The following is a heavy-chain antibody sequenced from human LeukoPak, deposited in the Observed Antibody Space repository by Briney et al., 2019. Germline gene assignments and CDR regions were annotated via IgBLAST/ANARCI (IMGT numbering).Heavy chain of an antibody. J-gene: IGHJ5*02. D-gene: IGHD6-6*01. Sequence: GGSLRLSCAASGFTFSSYWMHWVRQAPGKGLVWVSRIKSDGSSTSYADSVKGRFTISRDNAKNTLYLQMNSLRAEDTAVYYCARNIAARWFDPWGQGTLVTVSS. CDR3: ARNIAARWFDP. CDR1: GFTFSSYW. CDR2: IKSDGSST. V-gene: IGHV3-74*01.